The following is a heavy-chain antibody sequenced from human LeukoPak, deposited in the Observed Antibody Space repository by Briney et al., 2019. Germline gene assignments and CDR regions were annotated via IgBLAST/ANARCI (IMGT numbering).Heavy chain of an antibody. J-gene: IGHJ2*01. CDR1: GFPFSSYA. CDR3: AKIRFYYDSSFDYWYFDL. CDR2: ITASSGGT. D-gene: IGHD3-22*01. V-gene: IGHV3-23*01. Sequence: GGSLRLSCAASGFPFSSYAMGWVRQAPRKGLEWVSAITASSGGTYYAGSVKGRFTISRDNSKNTLYLQINSLRAEDAAIYYCAKIRFYYDSSFDYWYFDLWGRGTLVTVSS.